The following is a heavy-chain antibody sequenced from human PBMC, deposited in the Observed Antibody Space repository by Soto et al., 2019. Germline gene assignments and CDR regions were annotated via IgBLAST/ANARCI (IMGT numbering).Heavy chain of an antibody. CDR3: AKVGRWRVHQLVNYFDY. D-gene: IGHD6-6*01. CDR1: GFTFSSYA. J-gene: IGHJ4*02. V-gene: IGHV3-23*01. CDR2: ISGSGGST. Sequence: EVQLLESGGGLVQPGGSLRLSCAASGFTFSSYAMSWVRQAPGKGLEWVSAISGSGGSTYYADSVKGRFTISRDNSKNTLYLQMNSLRAEDTAVYYCAKVGRWRVHQLVNYFDYWGQGTLVTVSS.